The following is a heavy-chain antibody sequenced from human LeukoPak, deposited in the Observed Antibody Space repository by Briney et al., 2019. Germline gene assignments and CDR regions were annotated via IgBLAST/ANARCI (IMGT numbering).Heavy chain of an antibody. V-gene: IGHV3-7*01. J-gene: IGHJ4*02. Sequence: GGSLRFSCAASGFTFSSHWMNWVRQGPGKGLEWVANIKQDGSEKYYVDSVKGRFIISRDNAKNSLYLQMDSLRAEDTAVYYCARSNLIGYDYWGQGTLVTVSS. D-gene: IGHD3-9*01. CDR1: GFTFSSHW. CDR2: IKQDGSEK. CDR3: ARSNLIGYDY.